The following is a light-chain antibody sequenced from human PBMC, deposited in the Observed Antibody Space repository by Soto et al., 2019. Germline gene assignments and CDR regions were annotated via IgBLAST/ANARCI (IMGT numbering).Light chain of an antibody. CDR3: QQYDSHPMYT. CDR2: AAS. J-gene: IGKJ2*01. V-gene: IGKV1-6*01. Sequence: AIQMTQSPSSLSASVGDRVTITCRASQGIRNDLGWYQQKPGKAPKLLIYAASSLQSGVPSRFSGSGSGTEFTLTISSLKPDDFATYYCQQYDSHPMYTFGQGTKVDIK. CDR1: QGIRND.